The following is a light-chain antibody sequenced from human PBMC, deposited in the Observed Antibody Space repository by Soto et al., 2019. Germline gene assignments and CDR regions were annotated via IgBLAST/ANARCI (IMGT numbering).Light chain of an antibody. J-gene: IGKJ1*01. CDR2: DAS. Sequence: EIVLTQSPGTLSLSPGERATLSCRASQSVSNNYLAWYQQKPGQAPRLLIFDASTRATGVPAKVSGSGSGTEFTLTISSLQSEDFAVYYCQQHDSWPRTFGQGTKVDIK. CDR1: QSVSNN. CDR3: QQHDSWPRT. V-gene: IGKV3-15*01.